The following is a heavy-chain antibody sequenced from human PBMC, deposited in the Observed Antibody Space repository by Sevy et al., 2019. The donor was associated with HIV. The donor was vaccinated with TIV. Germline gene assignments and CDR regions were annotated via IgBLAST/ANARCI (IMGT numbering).Heavy chain of an antibody. CDR1: GFTFSSYA. D-gene: IGHD7-27*01. Sequence: GGSLRLACAASGFTFSSYAMNWVRLAPGKGLEWVANRKQDGSDKDYMESVKGRFNISRDNTKNSLYLQLNSLRAEDTAVYHCARSWDYWGQMGYWGQGTLVTVSS. CDR3: ARSWDYWGQMGY. CDR2: RKQDGSDK. J-gene: IGHJ4*02. V-gene: IGHV3-7*03.